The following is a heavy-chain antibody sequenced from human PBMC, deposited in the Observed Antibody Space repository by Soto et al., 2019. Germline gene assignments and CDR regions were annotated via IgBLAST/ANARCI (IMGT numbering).Heavy chain of an antibody. V-gene: IGHV4-39*01. Sequence: LSLTCTVSGGSISSSSYYWGWIRQPPGKGLEWIGSIYYSGSTYYNPSLKSRVTISVDTSKNQFSLKLSSVTAADTAVYYCARLYGTVRHYYYYGMDVWGQGTTVTVSS. CDR1: GGSISSSSYY. J-gene: IGHJ6*02. CDR2: IYYSGST. D-gene: IGHD1-1*01. CDR3: ARLYGTVRHYYYYGMDV.